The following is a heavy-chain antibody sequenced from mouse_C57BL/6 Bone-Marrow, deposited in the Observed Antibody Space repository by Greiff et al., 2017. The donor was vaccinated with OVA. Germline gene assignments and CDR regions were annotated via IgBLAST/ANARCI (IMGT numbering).Heavy chain of an antibody. J-gene: IGHJ2*01. CDR2: IYPGGGYT. Sequence: VKLQESGAELVRPGTSVKMSCKASGYTFTNYWIGWAKPRPGHGLEWIGDIYPGGGYTNYNEKFKGKATLTADKSSSTAYMQFSSLTSEDSAIYYCARSADYPFFDYWGQGTTLTVSS. D-gene: IGHD2-4*01. CDR3: ARSADYPFFDY. CDR1: GYTFTNYW. V-gene: IGHV1-63*01.